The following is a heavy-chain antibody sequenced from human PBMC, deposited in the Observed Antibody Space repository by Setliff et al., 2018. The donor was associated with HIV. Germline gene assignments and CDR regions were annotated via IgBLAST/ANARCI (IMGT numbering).Heavy chain of an antibody. V-gene: IGHV4-59*08. CDR3: ARLAREEYCRGRTCYHNWFDP. Sequence: PSETLSLTCTVSGGSIRTYYWSWIRQPPGKGLEWIGYIFYSVNTNYNPSLKGRVTISVDASKNQFSLKLSSVTAADTAVYYCARLAREEYCRGRTCYHNWFDPWGPGTLVTVSS. CDR1: GGSIRTYY. J-gene: IGHJ5*02. D-gene: IGHD2-15*01. CDR2: IFYSVNT.